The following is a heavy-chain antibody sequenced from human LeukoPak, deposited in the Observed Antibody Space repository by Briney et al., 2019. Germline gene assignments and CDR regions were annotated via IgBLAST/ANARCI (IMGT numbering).Heavy chain of an antibody. D-gene: IGHD1-26*01. V-gene: IGHV4-61*01. Sequence: SETLSLTCTVSGGSISSGSYYWCWIRQPPGKGLEWIGYIYYSGSTNFNPSLKSRVTISVDTSKNQFSLKLSSVTAADTAVYYCARYGGSSPYYYMDVWGKGTTVTVSS. CDR3: ARYGGSSPYYYMDV. J-gene: IGHJ6*03. CDR1: GGSISSGSYY. CDR2: IYYSGST.